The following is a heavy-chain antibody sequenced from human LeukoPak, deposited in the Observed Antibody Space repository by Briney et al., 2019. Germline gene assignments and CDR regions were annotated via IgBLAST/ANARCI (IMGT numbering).Heavy chain of an antibody. J-gene: IGHJ3*02. CDR1: GFTFSSYW. D-gene: IGHD1-26*01. CDR2: IYSGGST. Sequence: GGSLRLSCAASGFTFSSYWMHWVRQAPGKGLEWVSVIYSGGSTHYADSVEGRITISRDNSKNTLFLQVNSLRAEDTAVYYCARGGSYPNDPFDIWGQGTMVTV. V-gene: IGHV3-53*01. CDR3: ARGGSYPNDPFDI.